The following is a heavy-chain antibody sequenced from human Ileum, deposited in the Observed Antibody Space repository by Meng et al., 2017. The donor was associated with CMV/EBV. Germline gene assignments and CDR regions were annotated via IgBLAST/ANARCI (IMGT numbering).Heavy chain of an antibody. J-gene: IGHJ4*02. Sequence: GGSLRLSCTASGFTFRSYAMHWVRQAPGKGLEWVSLISYDGSNKYYADSVKGRFTISRDNSKNTLSVQLNSLRAEDTAIYYCARSKWLTGYFDFWGQGILVTVSS. CDR1: GFTFRSYA. CDR3: ARSKWLTGYFDF. D-gene: IGHD3-22*01. CDR2: ISYDGSNK. V-gene: IGHV3-30*04.